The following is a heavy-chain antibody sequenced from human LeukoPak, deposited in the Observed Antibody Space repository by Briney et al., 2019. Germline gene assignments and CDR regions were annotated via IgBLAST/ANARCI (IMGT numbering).Heavy chain of an antibody. Sequence: GGSLRLSCAASGFTFSSYGMHWVRQAPGKGLEWVAVISYDGSNKYYADSVKGRFTISRDNSKNTLYLQMNSLRAEDTAVYYCAKEGYYDLWSGYYTYYYYYGMDVWGQGTTVTVSS. D-gene: IGHD3-3*01. CDR1: GFTFSSYG. CDR3: AKEGYYDLWSGYYTYYYYYGMDV. J-gene: IGHJ6*02. V-gene: IGHV3-30*18. CDR2: ISYDGSNK.